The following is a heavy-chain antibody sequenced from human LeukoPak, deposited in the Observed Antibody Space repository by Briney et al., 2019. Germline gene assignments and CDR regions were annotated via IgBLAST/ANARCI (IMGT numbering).Heavy chain of an antibody. D-gene: IGHD6-13*01. CDR3: ARMGSTWHPVYGLDV. CDR2: IYTNGNT. CDR1: GGSISSGSYY. Sequence: SQTLSLTCTVSGGSISSGSYYWSWIRQPAGKGLEWIGRIYTNGNTDYNPSLKSRLTISLDTSENQFSLNLSSVTAADTAVYYCARMGSTWHPVYGLDVWGQGTTVTVSS. V-gene: IGHV4-61*02. J-gene: IGHJ6*02.